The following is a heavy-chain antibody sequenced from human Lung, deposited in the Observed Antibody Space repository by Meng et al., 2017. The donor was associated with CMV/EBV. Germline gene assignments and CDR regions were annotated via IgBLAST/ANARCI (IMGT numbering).Heavy chain of an antibody. Sequence: SETLSLTCIVSGGSISSGDYYWGWIRQSPGKALEWIGSVYYTGRADYSPSLKNRVTISVDTSRNQFSLNLHSVTAADTALYYCAKQGARSVETTMVPYGEFDYXGQRXLVTVSS. J-gene: IGHJ4*02. CDR1: GGSISSGDYY. D-gene: IGHD5-18*01. V-gene: IGHV4-39*01. CDR3: AKQGARSVETTMVPYGEFDY. CDR2: VYYTGRA.